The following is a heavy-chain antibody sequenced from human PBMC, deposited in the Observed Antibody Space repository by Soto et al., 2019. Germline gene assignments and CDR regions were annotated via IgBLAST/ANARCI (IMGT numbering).Heavy chain of an antibody. CDR2: INHSGST. J-gene: IGHJ5*02. D-gene: IGHD6-19*01. CDR1: GGSFSGYY. V-gene: IGHV4-34*01. Sequence: SETLSLTCAVYGGSFSGYYWSWIRQPPGKGLEWIGEINHSGSTNYNPSLKSRVTISVDTSKNQFSLKLSSVTAADTAVYYCARGRGIAVARRRFAPWGQGTLVTVSS. CDR3: ARGRGIAVARRRFAP.